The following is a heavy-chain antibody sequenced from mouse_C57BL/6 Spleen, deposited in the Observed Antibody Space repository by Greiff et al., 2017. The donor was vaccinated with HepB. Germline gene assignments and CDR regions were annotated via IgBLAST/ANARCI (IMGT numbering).Heavy chain of an antibody. CDR1: GYTFTDYN. V-gene: IGHV1-22*01. CDR2: INPNNGGT. Sequence: EVKLQQSGPELVKPGASVKMSCKASGYTFTDYNMHWVKQSHGKSLEWIGYINPNNGGTSYNQKFKGKATLTVNKSSSTAYMELRSLTSEDSAVYYCARKGHYDYDWVDYWGQGTTLTVSS. CDR3: ARKGHYDYDWVDY. J-gene: IGHJ2*01. D-gene: IGHD2-4*01.